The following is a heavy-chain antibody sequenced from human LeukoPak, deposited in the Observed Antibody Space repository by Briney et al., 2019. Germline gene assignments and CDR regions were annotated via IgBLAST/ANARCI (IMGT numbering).Heavy chain of an antibody. V-gene: IGHV1-46*01. CDR2: INPSGGST. J-gene: IGHJ4*02. Sequence: ASVKVSCEASGYTFTSYYMHWVRQAPGQGLEWMGIINPSGGSTSYAQKFQGRVTMTRDTSTSTVYMELSSLRSEDTAVYYCARGVEDIVVVPAAMEYYFDYWGQGTLVTVSS. D-gene: IGHD2-2*01. CDR3: ARGVEDIVVVPAAMEYYFDY. CDR1: GYTFTSYY.